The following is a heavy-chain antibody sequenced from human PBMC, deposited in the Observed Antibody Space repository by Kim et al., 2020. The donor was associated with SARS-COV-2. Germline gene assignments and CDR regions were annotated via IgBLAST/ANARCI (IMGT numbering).Heavy chain of an antibody. Sequence: NPSLKSRVTISVDTSRNHFSMKLRSVTAADTAGYYCARLSSSGSYTAFDIWGQGTMVTVSS. CDR3: ARLSSSGSYTAFDI. J-gene: IGHJ3*02. D-gene: IGHD1-26*01. V-gene: IGHV4-59*01.